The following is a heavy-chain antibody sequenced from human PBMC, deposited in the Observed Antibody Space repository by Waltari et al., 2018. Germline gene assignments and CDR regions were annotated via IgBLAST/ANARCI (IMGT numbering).Heavy chain of an antibody. CDR2: INPKNGDT. Sequence: QVQLVQSGTEVKKPGASVKVSCPASGDRFTDCHLHWVRQTPGQGLEWLGWINPKNGDTSYAQKFLGRVTMTRDTSINTVYMDLSGLRSDDTAVFYCARDPGPIVGAPDYWGQGTLVTVSS. CDR3: ARDPGPIVGAPDY. D-gene: IGHD1-26*01. CDR1: GDRFTDCH. V-gene: IGHV1-2*02. J-gene: IGHJ4*02.